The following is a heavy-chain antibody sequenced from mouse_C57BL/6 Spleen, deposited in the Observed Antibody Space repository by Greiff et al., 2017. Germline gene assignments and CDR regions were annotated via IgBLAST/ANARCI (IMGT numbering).Heavy chain of an antibody. J-gene: IGHJ4*01. Sequence: EVNLVESGGGLVQPGGSLSLSCAASGFTFTDYYMSWVRQPPGKALEWLGFIRNKANGYTTEYSASVKGRFTISRDNSQSILYLQMNALRAEDSATYYCARYLTVVEIDYAMDYWGQGTSVTVSS. CDR2: IRNKANGYTT. CDR3: ARYLTVVEIDYAMDY. D-gene: IGHD1-1*01. CDR1: GFTFTDYY. V-gene: IGHV7-3*01.